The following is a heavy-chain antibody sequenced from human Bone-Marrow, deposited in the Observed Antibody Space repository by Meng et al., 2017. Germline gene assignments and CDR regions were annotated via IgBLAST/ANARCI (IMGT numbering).Heavy chain of an antibody. CDR2: IKSDGTST. CDR1: GFTFSRSW. CDR3: AVRLEGHGSGTFAGAT. J-gene: IGHJ1*01. D-gene: IGHD3-10*01. Sequence: GGSLRPSCTASGFTFSRSWMHWVRQAPGQGLIWVSRIKSDGTSTSNNGVFVKGRFTSSRDNAKNTLYLQMNSLRVDDTAMYYCAVRLEGHGSGTFAGATWGQGTLVTVSS. V-gene: IGHV3-74*01.